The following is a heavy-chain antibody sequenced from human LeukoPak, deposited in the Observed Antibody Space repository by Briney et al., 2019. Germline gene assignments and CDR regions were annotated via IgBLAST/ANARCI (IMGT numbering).Heavy chain of an antibody. CDR3: ARGSNIAVAGTHLDY. D-gene: IGHD6-19*01. CDR1: GYTFTGYY. CDR2: INPNSGGT. V-gene: IGHV1-2*02. Sequence: ASVKVSCKASGYTFTGYYMHWVRQALGQGLEWMGWINPNSGGTNYAQKFQGRVTMTRDTSISTAYMELSRLRSDDTAVYYCARGSNIAVAGTHLDYWGQGTLVTVSS. J-gene: IGHJ4*02.